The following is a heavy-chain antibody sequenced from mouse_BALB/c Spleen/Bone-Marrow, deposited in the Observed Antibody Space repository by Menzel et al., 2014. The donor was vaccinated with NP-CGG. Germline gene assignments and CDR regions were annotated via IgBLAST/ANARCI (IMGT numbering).Heavy chain of an antibody. Sequence: VQVVESGAELAKPGASVKMSCKAPGYTFTSYWMHWVKQRPGQGLEWIGYINPNTGYPEYNQKFKDKATLTADKSSSTAYMQLSSLTSEDSAVYYCARRFTTVVTTGDYWGQGTTLTVSS. D-gene: IGHD1-1*02. J-gene: IGHJ2*01. CDR1: GYTFTSYW. V-gene: IGHV1-7*01. CDR3: ARRFTTVVTTGDY. CDR2: INPNTGYP.